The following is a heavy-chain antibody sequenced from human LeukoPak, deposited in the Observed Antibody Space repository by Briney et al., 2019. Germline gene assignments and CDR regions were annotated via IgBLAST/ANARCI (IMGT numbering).Heavy chain of an antibody. CDR3: AFRLYYDFWSGNFDY. D-gene: IGHD3-3*01. CDR1: GFTFSSYG. J-gene: IGHJ4*02. Sequence: SGGSLRLSCAASGFTFSSYGMHWVRQAPGKGLEWVAVIWYDGSNKYYADSVKGRFTISRDNSKNTLYLQMNSLRAEDTAVYYCAFRLYYDFWSGNFDYWGQGTLVTVSS. CDR2: IWYDGSNK. V-gene: IGHV3-33*01.